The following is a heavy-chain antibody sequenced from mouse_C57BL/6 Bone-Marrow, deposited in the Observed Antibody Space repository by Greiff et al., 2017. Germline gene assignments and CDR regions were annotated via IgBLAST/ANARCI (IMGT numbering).Heavy chain of an antibody. V-gene: IGHV1-7*01. CDR3: ATYGYGWYFDV. CDR2: INPSSGYT. D-gene: IGHD2-2*01. Sequence: VHLVESGAELAKPGASVKLSCKASGYTFTSYWMHWVKQRPGQGLEWIGYINPSSGYTKYNQKFKDKATLTADKSSSTAYMQLSSLTYEDSAVYYCATYGYGWYFDVWGTGTTVTVSS. J-gene: IGHJ1*03. CDR1: GYTFTSYW.